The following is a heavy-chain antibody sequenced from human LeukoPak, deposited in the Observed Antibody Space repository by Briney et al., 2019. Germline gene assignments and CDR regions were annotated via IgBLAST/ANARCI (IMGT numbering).Heavy chain of an antibody. V-gene: IGHV3-30*02. CDR1: GFTFGSFG. CDR2: IRYDGSDK. CDR3: AKESVWFGESNPFDY. D-gene: IGHD3-10*01. Sequence: GGSLRLSCAASGFTFGSFGMHWVRQAPGKGLGWVAFIRYDGSDKYYPDSVNGRFPISRDNSKNTLYLQMNSLRAEDTAVYYCAKESVWFGESNPFDYWGQGTLVTVYS. J-gene: IGHJ4*02.